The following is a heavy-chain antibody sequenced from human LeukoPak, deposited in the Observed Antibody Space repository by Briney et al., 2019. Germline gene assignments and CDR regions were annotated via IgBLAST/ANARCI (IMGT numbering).Heavy chain of an antibody. CDR3: AALAAAGYNWFDP. J-gene: IGHJ5*02. CDR2: IVVGSGNT. D-gene: IGHD6-13*01. CDR1: GFTFTSSA. Sequence: TSVKVSCKASGFTFTSSAVQWVRQARGQRLEWIGWIVVGSGNTNYAQKFQERVTITRDMSTSTAYMELSSLRSEDTAVYYCAALAAAGYNWFDPWGQGTLVTVSS. V-gene: IGHV1-58*01.